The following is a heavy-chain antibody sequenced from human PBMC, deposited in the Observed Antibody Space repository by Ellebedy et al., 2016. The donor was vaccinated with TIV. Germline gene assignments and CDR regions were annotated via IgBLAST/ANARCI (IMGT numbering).Heavy chain of an antibody. V-gene: IGHV3-23*01. CDR3: ARARYSDTPTWFDP. CDR2: IGGSGGSP. J-gene: IGHJ5*02. Sequence: GGSLRLSCVASGFTFDTFAMTWVRQAPGKGLEWASRIGGSGGSPMYADSVRGRFTISRDNSKNTLYLQMNSLRDEDTAVYYCARARYSDTPTWFDPWGQGTLATVSS. CDR1: GFTFDTFA. D-gene: IGHD4-17*01.